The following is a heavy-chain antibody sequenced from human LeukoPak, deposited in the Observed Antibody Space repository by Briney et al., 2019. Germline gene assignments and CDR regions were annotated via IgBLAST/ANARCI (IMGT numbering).Heavy chain of an antibody. Sequence: SETLSLTCAVYGGSFSGYYWSWIRQPPGKGLEWIGDINHSGSTNYNPSLKSRVTISVDTSKNQFSLKLSSVTAADTAVYYCARGGMTIFGVVIGRAFDYWGQGTLVTVSS. CDR2: INHSGST. D-gene: IGHD3-3*01. J-gene: IGHJ4*02. CDR1: GGSFSGYY. CDR3: ARGGMTIFGVVIGRAFDY. V-gene: IGHV4-34*01.